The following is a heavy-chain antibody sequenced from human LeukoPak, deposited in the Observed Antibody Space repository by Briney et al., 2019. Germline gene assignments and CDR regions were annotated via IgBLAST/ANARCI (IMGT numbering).Heavy chain of an antibody. V-gene: IGHV4-39*01. Sequence: PSETLSLTCTVSGGSISSSSYYWGWIRQPPGKGLEWIGSIYYSGSTYYNPSLKSRVTISVDTSKNQFSLKLSSVTAADTAVYYCARQESSWYYFDYWGQGTLVTVSS. CDR2: IYYSGST. D-gene: IGHD6-13*01. CDR3: ARQESSWYYFDY. CDR1: GGSISSSSYY. J-gene: IGHJ4*02.